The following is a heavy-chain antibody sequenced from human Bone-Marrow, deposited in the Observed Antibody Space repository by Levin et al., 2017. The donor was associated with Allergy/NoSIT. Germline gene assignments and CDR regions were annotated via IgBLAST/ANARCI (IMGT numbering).Heavy chain of an antibody. CDR3: ERDDKVTT. J-gene: IGHJ5*02. CDR1: GGTFSSFA. CDR2: IIPILGRV. D-gene: IGHD4-17*01. Sequence: ASVKVSCKASGGTFSSFAISWVRLAPGQGLEWVGWIIPILGRVNYAQKFHDRVTITADKSTSTVYMELSSLRSEDTAVYYCERDDKVTTWGQGTQVTVSS. V-gene: IGHV1-69*10.